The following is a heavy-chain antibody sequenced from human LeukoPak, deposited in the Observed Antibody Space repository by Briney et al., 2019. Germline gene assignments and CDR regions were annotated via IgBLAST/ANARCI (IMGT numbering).Heavy chain of an antibody. V-gene: IGHV1-46*01. J-gene: IGHJ4*02. CDR3: ARGVNYDSSKAPDY. Sequence: ASVKVSCKASGYTFTSYYMYWVRPAPGQGRAWMGIINPSGGTTRYAQKFQGRVSMTRDTSTSTVYMELSSLRSEDTAMYYCARGVNYDSSKAPDYWGQGTLVTVSS. CDR2: INPSGGTT. D-gene: IGHD3-22*01. CDR1: GYTFTSYY.